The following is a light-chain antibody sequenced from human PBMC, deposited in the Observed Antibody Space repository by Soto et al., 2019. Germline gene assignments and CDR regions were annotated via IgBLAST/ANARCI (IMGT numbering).Light chain of an antibody. CDR1: QSISDY. Sequence: DIQMTQSPSTLSASVGDRVTITCRASQSISDYLNWYVQKTGEAPKLLIYNTSNLHSGVPSRFSGSGSGTDFTLTISTLQPEDFATYYCQQCYSTGPWTFGQGTKVEI. V-gene: IGKV1-39*01. J-gene: IGKJ1*01. CDR2: NTS. CDR3: QQCYSTGPWT.